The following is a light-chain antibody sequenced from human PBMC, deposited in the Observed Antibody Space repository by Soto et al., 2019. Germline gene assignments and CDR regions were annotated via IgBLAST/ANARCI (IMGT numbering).Light chain of an antibody. CDR1: QSISSG. J-gene: IGKJ2*01. CDR3: KQYNSPMYT. Sequence: DIQMTQSPSTLSASVGDRVTITCRASQSISSGLAWYQQKPGKAPKLLIYKASSLESGVPSRFSGSGSGTEFTLTISSMQPDDFATYYCKQYNSPMYTFGQGTKLQIK. V-gene: IGKV1-5*03. CDR2: KAS.